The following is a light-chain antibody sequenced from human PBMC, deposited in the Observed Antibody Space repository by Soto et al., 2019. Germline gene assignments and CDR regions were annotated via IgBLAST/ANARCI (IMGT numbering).Light chain of an antibody. Sequence: QSALAQPASVSGSPGQSITISCTGTSSDVGTYNLVSWYQHRPGKAPKLIIYEDHKRPSDISDRFSGSKSANTACLTIHGLQVVDEADYCCCSYAVSSPFPYVFGSETK. CDR3: CSYAVSSPFPYV. CDR2: EDH. J-gene: IGLJ1*01. CDR1: SSDVGTYNL. V-gene: IGLV2-23*02.